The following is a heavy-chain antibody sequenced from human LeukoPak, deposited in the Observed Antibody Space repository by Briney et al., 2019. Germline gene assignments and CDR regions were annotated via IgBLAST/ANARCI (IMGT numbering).Heavy chain of an antibody. CDR2: IDFSGSS. CDR1: GGSISGYY. V-gene: IGHV4-59*01. CDR3: ARGITAASLIWYFDL. Sequence: SETLSLTCTVSGGSISGYYWSWIRQPPRKGLEWIGYIDFSGSSKYNPSLKSRVTMSVATSKNQFSLNLSSVTAADTAVYYCARGITAASLIWYFDLWGRGTLVTVSS. J-gene: IGHJ2*01. D-gene: IGHD6-13*01.